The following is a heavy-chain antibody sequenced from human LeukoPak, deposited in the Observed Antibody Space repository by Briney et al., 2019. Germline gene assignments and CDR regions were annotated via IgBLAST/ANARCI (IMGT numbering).Heavy chain of an antibody. V-gene: IGHV1-18*01. D-gene: IGHD5-18*01. CDR2: ISAYNGNT. CDR1: GYTFTSYG. J-gene: IGHJ6*02. CDR3: ARESGGYSYGYVFYYYGMDV. Sequence: ASVKFSCKASGYTFTSYGISWVRQAPGQGLEWMGWISAYNGNTNYAQKLQGRVTMTTDTSTSTAYMELRSLRSDDTAVYYCARESGGYSYGYVFYYYGMDVWGQGTTVTVSS.